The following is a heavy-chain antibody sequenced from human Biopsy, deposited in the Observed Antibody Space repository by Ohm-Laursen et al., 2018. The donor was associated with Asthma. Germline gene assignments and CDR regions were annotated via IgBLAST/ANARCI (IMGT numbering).Heavy chain of an antibody. CDR1: GGSISSYY. CDR2: IYYSGST. J-gene: IGHJ4*02. V-gene: IGHV4-59*01. D-gene: IGHD6-6*01. Sequence: PSETLSLTRTVSGGSISSYYWSWIRQPPGKGLEWIGYIYYSGSTNYNPSLKSRVTISVDTSKNQFSLKLSSVTAADTAVYYCARGGWGQLGLGYWGQGTLVTVSS. CDR3: ARGGWGQLGLGY.